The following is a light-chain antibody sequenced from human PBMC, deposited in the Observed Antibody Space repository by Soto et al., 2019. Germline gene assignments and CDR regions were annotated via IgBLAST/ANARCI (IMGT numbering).Light chain of an antibody. J-gene: IGKJ4*01. CDR3: QQYDNLPLT. CDR2: DAS. V-gene: IGKV1-33*01. CDR1: QDIRNY. Sequence: DIQMTQSPSSLSASVGDRVTITCQASQDIRNYLNWYQQKLGKAHKLLIYDASNMETGVPSRFSGSGSGTDFTFTISSLQPEDIATYYCQQYDNLPLTFGGGTKVEIK.